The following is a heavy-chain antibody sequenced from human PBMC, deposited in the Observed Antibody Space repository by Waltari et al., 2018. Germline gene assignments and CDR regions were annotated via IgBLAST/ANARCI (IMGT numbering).Heavy chain of an antibody. J-gene: IGHJ4*02. D-gene: IGHD1-26*01. CDR3: AREPGPIVGDPDY. CDR1: VSSCTDYH. CDR2: INPKNGDT. V-gene: IGHV1-2*02. Sequence: QAQFVQSGTEVKKPGASVKVSCLSSVSSCTDYHLHWVRQTPGQGLEWLGWINPKNGDTSDAKNFLGRVTMTRDTSINTVYMDLSGLRSDDTAVFYCAREPGPIVGDPDYWGQGTLVTVSS.